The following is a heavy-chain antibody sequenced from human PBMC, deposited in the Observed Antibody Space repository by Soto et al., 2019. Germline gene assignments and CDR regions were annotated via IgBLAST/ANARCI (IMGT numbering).Heavy chain of an antibody. CDR3: ARGSQDYYYYGMDV. CDR2: ISSSSSYI. CDR1: GFTFSSYS. J-gene: IGHJ6*02. Sequence: VQLLESGGGLVQPGGSLRLSCAASGFTFSSYSMNWVRQAPGKGLEWVSSISSSSSYIYYADSVKGRFTISRDNAKNSLYLQMNSLRAEDTAVYYCARGSQDYYYYGMDVWGQGTTVTVSS. V-gene: IGHV3-21*02.